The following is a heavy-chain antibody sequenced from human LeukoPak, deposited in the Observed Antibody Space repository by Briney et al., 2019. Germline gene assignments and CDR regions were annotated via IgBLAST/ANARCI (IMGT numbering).Heavy chain of an antibody. Sequence: SETLSLTCAVPGGSISSGGYSWSRIRQPPGKGLEWIGYIYHSGSTYYNPSLKSRVTISVDRSKNQFSLKLSSVTAADTAVYYCASGTTVTPSAYWGQGTLVTVSS. CDR2: IYHSGST. J-gene: IGHJ4*02. CDR1: GGSISSGGYS. D-gene: IGHD4-17*01. CDR3: ASGTTVTPSAY. V-gene: IGHV4-30-2*01.